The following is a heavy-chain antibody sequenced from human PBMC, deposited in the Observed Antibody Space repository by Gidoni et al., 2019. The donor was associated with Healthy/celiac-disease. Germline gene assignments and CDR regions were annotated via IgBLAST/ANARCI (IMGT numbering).Heavy chain of an antibody. CDR1: GYSFTSSW. CDR3: ARHVIVVVPAARNWFDP. J-gene: IGHJ5*02. Sequence: EVQLVQSGAAVKKPGASLRISCKGSGYSFTSSWISWVRQMPGKGLEWMGRIEPSDYYTNYSPSFQGHVTISADKSISTAYLQWSSLKASDTAMYYCARHVIVVVPAARNWFDPWGQGTLVTVSS. V-gene: IGHV5-10-1*03. CDR2: IEPSDYYT. D-gene: IGHD2-2*01.